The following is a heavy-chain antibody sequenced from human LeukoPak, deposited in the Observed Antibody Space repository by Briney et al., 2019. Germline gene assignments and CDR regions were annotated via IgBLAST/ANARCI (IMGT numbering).Heavy chain of an antibody. D-gene: IGHD6-19*01. CDR1: GFTFSNAW. J-gene: IGHJ4*02. CDR3: ARDHSAPQRGIAVAGYFDY. CDR2: IKSKTDGGTT. Sequence: GGSLRLSCAASGFTFSNAWMSWVRQAPGKGLEWVGRIKSKTDGGTTDYAAPVKGRFTISRDDSKNTLYLQMNSLKTEDTAVYYCARDHSAPQRGIAVAGYFDYWGQGTLVTVSS. V-gene: IGHV3-15*01.